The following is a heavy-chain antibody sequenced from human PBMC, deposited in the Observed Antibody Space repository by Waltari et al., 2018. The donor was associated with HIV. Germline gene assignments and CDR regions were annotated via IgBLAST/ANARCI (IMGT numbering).Heavy chain of an antibody. J-gene: IGHJ4*02. D-gene: IGHD2-2*01. V-gene: IGHV1-18*01. CDR3: ARVGCSSASCRGLFDY. CDR1: GSHMTSSG. CDR2: ISAYNGNK. Sequence: QVPLVQSGAEVKQPGASVRVSCKASGSHMTSSGTNWVRQAPGHGLEWMGWISAYNGNKNHAQEFQGRVSMTTDTSTSTANMELRSLRSDDTAVYYCARVGCSSASCRGLFDYWGQGTLVTVSS.